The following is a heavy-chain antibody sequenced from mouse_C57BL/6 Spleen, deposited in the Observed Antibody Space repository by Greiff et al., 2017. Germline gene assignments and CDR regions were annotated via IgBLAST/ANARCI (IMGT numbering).Heavy chain of an antibody. Sequence: QVHVKQSGAELVRPGTSVKLSCKASGYTFTNYWIGWAQQRPGHGLEWIGDIYPGGGYTNYNEKFKGKATLTADKSSSTAYMQFRSLTSEDSAIYYCARRNYGSPYYFDYWGQGTTLTVSS. D-gene: IGHD1-1*01. J-gene: IGHJ2*01. V-gene: IGHV1-63*01. CDR1: GYTFTNYW. CDR2: IYPGGGYT. CDR3: ARRNYGSPYYFDY.